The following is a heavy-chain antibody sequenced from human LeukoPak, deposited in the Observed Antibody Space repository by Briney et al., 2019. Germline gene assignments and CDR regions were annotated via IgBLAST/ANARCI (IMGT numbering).Heavy chain of an antibody. V-gene: IGHV3-23*01. CDR1: GFTFSGSA. CDR2: ISGSGGST. Sequence: PGGSLRLSCAASGFTFSGSALHWVRQASGKGLEWVSAISGSGGSTYYADSVKGRFTISRDNAKNSLYLQMNSLRAEDTAVYYCAELGITMIGGVWGKGTTVTISS. J-gene: IGHJ6*04. CDR3: AELGITMIGGV. D-gene: IGHD3-10*02.